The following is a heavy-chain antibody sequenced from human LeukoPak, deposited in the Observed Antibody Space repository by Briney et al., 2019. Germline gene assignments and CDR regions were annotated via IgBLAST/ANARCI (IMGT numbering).Heavy chain of an antibody. CDR3: ASHIVVVPAATPRYGMDV. J-gene: IGHJ6*02. D-gene: IGHD2-2*01. CDR2: ISAYNGNT. V-gene: IGHV1-18*01. Sequence: GASVKVSCKASVYTFTSYGISWVRQAPGQGLEWMGWISAYNGNTNYAQKLQGRVTMTTDTSTSTAYMELRSLRSDDTAVYYCASHIVVVPAATPRYGMDVWGQGTTVTVSS. CDR1: VYTFTSYG.